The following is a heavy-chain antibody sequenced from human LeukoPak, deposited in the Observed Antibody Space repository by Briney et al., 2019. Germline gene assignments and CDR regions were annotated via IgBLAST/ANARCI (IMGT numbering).Heavy chain of an antibody. J-gene: IGHJ4*02. CDR3: ARDTITYGSGSYSGY. Sequence: SETLSLTCTVSGVSISSYYWSWIRQPAGKGLEWIGRIYTSGSTNYNPSLKSRVTMSVDTSKNQFSLKLSSVTAADTAVYYCARDTITYGSGSYSGYWGQGTLVTVSS. CDR2: IYTSGST. V-gene: IGHV4-4*07. CDR1: GVSISSYY. D-gene: IGHD3-10*01.